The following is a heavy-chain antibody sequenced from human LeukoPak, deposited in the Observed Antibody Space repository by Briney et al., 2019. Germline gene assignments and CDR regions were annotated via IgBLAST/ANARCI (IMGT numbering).Heavy chain of an antibody. CDR2: IYTSGNT. CDR1: GASVSSYY. V-gene: IGHV4-4*07. CDR3: ARVMVRGVINWFDP. Sequence: SETLSLTCSVSGASVSSYYWSWIRQPAGKGLEWIGRIYTSGNTNYNPSLKSRVTMSVDTSNNQFSLKLTSVTAADTAVYYCARVMVRGVINWFDPWGQGTLVTVSS. D-gene: IGHD3-10*01. J-gene: IGHJ5*02.